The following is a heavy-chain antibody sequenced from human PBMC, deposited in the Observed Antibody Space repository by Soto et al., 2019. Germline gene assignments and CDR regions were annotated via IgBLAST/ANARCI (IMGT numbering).Heavy chain of an antibody. D-gene: IGHD3-10*02. CDR2: ISGSGGST. V-gene: IGHV3-23*01. Sequence: LRLSCAASGFTFSSYAMSWVRQAPGKGLEWVSAISGSGGSTYYADSVKGRFTISRDNSKNTLYLQMNSLRAEDTAVYYCARSGDNYNVLDYWGQGTPVTVSS. J-gene: IGHJ4*02. CDR3: ARSGDNYNVLDY. CDR1: GFTFSSYA.